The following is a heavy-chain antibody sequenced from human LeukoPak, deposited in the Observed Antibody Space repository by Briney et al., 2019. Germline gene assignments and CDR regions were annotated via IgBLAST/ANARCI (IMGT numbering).Heavy chain of an antibody. CDR2: INHSGST. Sequence: PSETLSLTCAVYGGSFSGYYWSWIHQPPGKGLEWIGEINHSGSTNYNPSLKSRVTISVDTSKNQFSLKLSSVTAADTAVYYCAGLVVVPAAIRGVNWFDPWGQGTLVTVSS. J-gene: IGHJ5*02. D-gene: IGHD2-2*02. CDR1: GGSFSGYY. V-gene: IGHV4-34*01. CDR3: AGLVVVPAAIRGVNWFDP.